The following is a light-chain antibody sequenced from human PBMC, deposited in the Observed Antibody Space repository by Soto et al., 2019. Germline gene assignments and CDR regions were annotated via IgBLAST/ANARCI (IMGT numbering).Light chain of an antibody. V-gene: IGLV2-14*01. Sequence: QSALTQPASVSGSPGQSITISCTGSSSDIGDYDYVSWYQQHPGKAPKVLISEVSNRPSGVSNRFSGSKSGNTASLTISGLQAEDEADYFCNSYSSSTSLPYVFGTGTKVTVL. J-gene: IGLJ1*01. CDR1: SSDIGDYDY. CDR3: NSYSSSTSLPYV. CDR2: EVS.